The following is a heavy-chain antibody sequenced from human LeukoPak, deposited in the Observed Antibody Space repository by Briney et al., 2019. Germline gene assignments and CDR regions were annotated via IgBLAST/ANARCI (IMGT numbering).Heavy chain of an antibody. CDR2: IYYSGST. J-gene: IGHJ4*02. CDR3: AREAGSSWYLP. Sequence: SQTLSLTCTVSGGSISSGGYYWSWIRQPPGKGLEWIGYIYYSGSTNYNPSLKSRVTISVDTSKNQFSLKLSSVTAADTAVYYCAREAGSSWYLPWGQGTLVTVSS. V-gene: IGHV4-61*08. CDR1: GGSISSGGYY. D-gene: IGHD6-13*01.